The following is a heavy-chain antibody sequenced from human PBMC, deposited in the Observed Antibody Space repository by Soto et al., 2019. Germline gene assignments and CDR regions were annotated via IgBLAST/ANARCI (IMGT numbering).Heavy chain of an antibody. D-gene: IGHD6-6*01. CDR1: GYTFITYY. CDR2: INPSGGGT. J-gene: IGHJ3*02. CDR3: ARDTVGSSSLFYDAFDI. V-gene: IGHV1-46*01. Sequence: QVQLVQSGAEVKKPGASVKVSCKTSGYTFITYYIHWVRQAPGQGLEWMGIINPSGGGTNYAQRFQGRVTMTRDTSTSTVYMELSSLISEDTAVYYCARDTVGSSSLFYDAFDIWGQGTMLTVSS.